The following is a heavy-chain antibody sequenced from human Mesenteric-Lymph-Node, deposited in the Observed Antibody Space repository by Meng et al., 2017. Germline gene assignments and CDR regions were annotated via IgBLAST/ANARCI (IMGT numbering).Heavy chain of an antibody. Sequence: ESLKISCAASGFTFSSYGMSWVRQPPGKGLEWIGEINHSGSTKYNPSLKSRVTISVDTSKNQFSLKLNSVTAADTAVYFCARDAVADPETFDIWGQGTMVTVSS. J-gene: IGHJ3*02. CDR2: INHSGST. CDR1: GFTFSSYG. V-gene: IGHV4-34*01. CDR3: ARDAVADPETFDI.